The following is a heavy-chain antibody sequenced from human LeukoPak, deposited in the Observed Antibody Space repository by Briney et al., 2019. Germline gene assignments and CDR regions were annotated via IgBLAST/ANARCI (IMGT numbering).Heavy chain of an antibody. Sequence: GGSLRLSCAASGFTFSGSDMHWVRQASGKGLEWVGRIRSKTNNYATEYAVSVRGRFIISRDDSKNTVFLQINSLTTEDTAVYYCTRLRGEKASGDYWGQGTLVTVSS. CDR1: GFTFSGSD. CDR3: TRLRGEKASGDY. CDR2: IRSKTNNYAT. V-gene: IGHV3-73*01. D-gene: IGHD3-10*01. J-gene: IGHJ4*02.